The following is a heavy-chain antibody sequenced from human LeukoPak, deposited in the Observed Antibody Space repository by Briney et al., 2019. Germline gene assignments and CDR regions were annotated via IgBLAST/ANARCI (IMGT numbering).Heavy chain of an antibody. CDR3: ASGYYYGSGSSDY. CDR1: GGTFSSYA. V-gene: IGHV1-69*13. Sequence: SVKVSWKASGGTFSSYAISWVRQAPGQGLEWMGGIIPIFGTANYAQKFQGRVTITADESTSTAYMELSSLRSEDTAVYYCASGYYYGSGSSDYWGQGTLVTVSS. D-gene: IGHD3-10*01. CDR2: IIPIFGTA. J-gene: IGHJ4*02.